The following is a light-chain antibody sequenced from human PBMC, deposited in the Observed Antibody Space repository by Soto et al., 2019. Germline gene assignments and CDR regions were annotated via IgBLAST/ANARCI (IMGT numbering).Light chain of an antibody. CDR2: DVS. CDR1: SSDVDDSNY. Sequence: QSALTQPASVSGSPGQSIIISCTGTSSDVDDSNYVSWYQHHPGKAPKLLIYDVSNRPSGVSNRFSGSKYGNTASLTISGLQAEDEADYYCSSYTTSSTYVFGTGTKVTVL. CDR3: SSYTTSSTYV. J-gene: IGLJ1*01. V-gene: IGLV2-14*03.